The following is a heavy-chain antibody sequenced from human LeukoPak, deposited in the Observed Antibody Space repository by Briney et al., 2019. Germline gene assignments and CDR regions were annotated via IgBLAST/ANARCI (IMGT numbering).Heavy chain of an antibody. D-gene: IGHD3-22*01. CDR3: ARGTKVYYDSSGYYY. J-gene: IGHJ4*02. CDR1: GYSFPIYW. Sequence: GESLKISCKGSGYSFPIYWIAWVRQMPGKGLEWMGIIYPGDSDTRYSPSFQGQVTISADKSISTAYLQWSSLKASDTAMYYCARGTKVYYDSSGYYYWGQGTLVTVSS. V-gene: IGHV5-51*01. CDR2: IYPGDSDT.